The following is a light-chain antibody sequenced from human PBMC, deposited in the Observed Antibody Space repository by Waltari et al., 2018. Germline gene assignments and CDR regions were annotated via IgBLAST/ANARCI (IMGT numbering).Light chain of an antibody. V-gene: IGKV3-15*01. CDR3: QQYNNFPGT. J-gene: IGKJ1*01. Sequence: EIVMTQSPVTLSVSPGERATLSCRASQNVSSNLAWHQQRPGQAPRLLIYGVSARATGIPARFSGSGYGTEFTLTISSLQSEDFGVYYCQQYNNFPGTFGQGTKVEIK. CDR2: GVS. CDR1: QNVSSN.